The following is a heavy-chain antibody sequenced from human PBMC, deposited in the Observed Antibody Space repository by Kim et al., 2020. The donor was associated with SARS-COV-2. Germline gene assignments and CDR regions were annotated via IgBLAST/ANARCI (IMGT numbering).Heavy chain of an antibody. J-gene: IGHJ3*01. Sequence: VKGRFTISRDNSKNTLYVQMNRLEVEDTAVYYCEKECCGRIGCPDDAFDVWGQGTMVTVSS. V-gene: IGHV3-23*01. D-gene: IGHD2-15*01. CDR3: EKECCGRIGCPDDAFDV.